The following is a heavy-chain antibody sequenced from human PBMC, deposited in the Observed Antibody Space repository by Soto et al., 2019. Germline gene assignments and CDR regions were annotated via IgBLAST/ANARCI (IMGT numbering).Heavy chain of an antibody. D-gene: IGHD1-26*01. Sequence: ASVKVSCKASGYTFTSYGISWVRQAPGQGLEWMGWISSYNGNTNYAQKLQGRVTMTTDTSTSTAYMELRSLRSDDTAVYYCARELPYSGSYYYYLDYWGQGTLVTVSS. CDR1: GYTFTSYG. CDR2: ISSYNGNT. V-gene: IGHV1-18*01. J-gene: IGHJ4*02. CDR3: ARELPYSGSYYYYLDY.